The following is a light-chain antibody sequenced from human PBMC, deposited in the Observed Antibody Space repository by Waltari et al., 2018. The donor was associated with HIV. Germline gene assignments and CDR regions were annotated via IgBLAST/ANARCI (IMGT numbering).Light chain of an antibody. CDR1: TSAVGSYNL. CDR3: CSYAGSSTAV. CDR2: EVS. V-gene: IGLV2-23*02. J-gene: IGLJ3*02. Sequence: QSALTHPASLSGSPGPSITISCTGTTSAVGSYNLVSWYQQHPGKAPKLMIYEVSKRPSGVSNRFSGSKSGNTASLTISGLQAEDEADYYCCSYAGSSTAVFGGGTKLTVL.